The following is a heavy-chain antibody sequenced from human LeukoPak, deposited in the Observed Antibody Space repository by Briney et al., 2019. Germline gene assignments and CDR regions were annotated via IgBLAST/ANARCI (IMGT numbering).Heavy chain of an antibody. CDR2: IYYSGST. J-gene: IGHJ6*03. CDR1: GGSISSSSYY. Sequence: SETLSLTCTVSGGSISSSSYYWGWIRQPPGKGLEWIGSIYYSGSTYYNPSLKSRVTISVDTSKNQFSLKLSSVTAADTAVYYCARDRSPYYDILTGYSYYYYYMDVWGKGTTVTVSS. V-gene: IGHV4-39*07. CDR3: ARDRSPYYDILTGYSYYYYYMDV. D-gene: IGHD3-9*01.